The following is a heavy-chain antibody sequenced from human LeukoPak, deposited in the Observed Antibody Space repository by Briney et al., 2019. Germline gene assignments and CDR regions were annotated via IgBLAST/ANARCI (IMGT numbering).Heavy chain of an antibody. D-gene: IGHD3-22*01. CDR1: GYTFTGYY. J-gene: IGHJ6*02. Sequence: GASVKVSCKASGYTFTGYYMHWVRQAPGQGLEWMGIINPSGGSTSYAQKFQGRVTMTRDTSTSTVYMELSSLRSEDTAVYYCARDRVGAYYYDSSGSYGMDVWGQGTTVTVSS. V-gene: IGHV1-46*01. CDR2: INPSGGST. CDR3: ARDRVGAYYYDSSGSYGMDV.